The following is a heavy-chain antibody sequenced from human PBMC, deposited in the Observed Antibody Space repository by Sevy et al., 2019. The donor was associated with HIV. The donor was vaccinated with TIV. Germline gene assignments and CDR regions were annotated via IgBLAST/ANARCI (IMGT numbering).Heavy chain of an antibody. J-gene: IGHJ3*02. CDR2: IWYDGSNK. CDR3: ARARGGSYSSGGYGDAFDI. CDR1: GFTFSSYG. D-gene: IGHD6-19*01. V-gene: IGHV3-33*01. Sequence: GGSLRLSCAASGFTFSSYGMHWVRQAPGKGLEWVAVIWYDGSNKYYADSVKGRFTISRDNSKNTLYLQMNSLRAEDTGVYYYARARGGSYSSGGYGDAFDIWGQGTMVTVSS.